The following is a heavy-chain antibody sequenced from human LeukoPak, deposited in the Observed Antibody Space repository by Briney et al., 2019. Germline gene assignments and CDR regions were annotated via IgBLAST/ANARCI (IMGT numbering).Heavy chain of an antibody. D-gene: IGHD3-22*01. Sequence: SETLSLTCAVYGGSFSGYYWSWIRQPPGKGLEWIGEINHSGSTNYNPSLKSRVTISVDTSKNQFSLKLSSVTAADTAVYYCASTGDSSGYRFDYWGQGTLVTVSS. J-gene: IGHJ4*02. CDR1: GGSFSGYY. CDR2: INHSGST. V-gene: IGHV4-34*01. CDR3: ASTGDSSGYRFDY.